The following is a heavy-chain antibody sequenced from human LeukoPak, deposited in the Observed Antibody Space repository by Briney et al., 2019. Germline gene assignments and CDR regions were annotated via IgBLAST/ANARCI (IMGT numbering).Heavy chain of an antibody. CDR1: GGSISSYY. D-gene: IGHD6-19*01. CDR3: ARALQRSVAHDY. J-gene: IGHJ4*02. Sequence: SETLSLTCTVSGGSISSYYWSWIRQPPGKGLEWIGYIYYSGSTNYSPSLKSRVTISVDTSKNQFSLKLSSVTAADTAVYYCARALQRSVAHDYWGQGTLVTVSS. V-gene: IGHV4-59*01. CDR2: IYYSGST.